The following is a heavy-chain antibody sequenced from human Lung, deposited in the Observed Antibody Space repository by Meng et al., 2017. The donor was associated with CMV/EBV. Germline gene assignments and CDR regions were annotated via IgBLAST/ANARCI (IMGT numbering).Heavy chain of an antibody. D-gene: IGHD6-25*01. CDR2: ISGGGGTI. CDR3: ARAAFLRNYFDY. CDR1: GFMFSDYY. J-gene: IGHJ4*02. V-gene: IGHV3-11*04. Sequence: SXKISXAASGFMFSDYYITWIRQAPGKGLEWVSYISGGGGTIYYADSVKGRFIISRDNARNSLYLQMNSLRAEDTAVYYCARAAFLRNYFDYWGQGTLVTVSS.